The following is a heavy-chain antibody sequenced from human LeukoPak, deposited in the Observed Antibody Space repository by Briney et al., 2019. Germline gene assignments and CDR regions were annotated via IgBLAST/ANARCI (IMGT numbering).Heavy chain of an antibody. CDR2: IKEDGSEK. CDR3: ARTIRGY. D-gene: IGHD3-10*01. J-gene: IGHJ4*02. Sequence: PGGSLRLSCAASGFTFSNYWMSWVRQAPGKGLEWVANIKEDGSEKHYVDSVKGRFTISRDNAKNSLYLQMNSLRVEDTAVYYCARTIRGYRGQGTLVTVSS. CDR1: GFTFSNYW. V-gene: IGHV3-7*03.